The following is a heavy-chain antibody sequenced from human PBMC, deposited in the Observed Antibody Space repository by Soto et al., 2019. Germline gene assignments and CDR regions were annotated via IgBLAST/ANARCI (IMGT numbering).Heavy chain of an antibody. CDR1: GYTFTCYY. CDR2: INPNSGGT. CDR3: AREEAGPEAVAGDGRWFDP. Sequence: GASVKVSCKASGYTFTCYYMHWVRQAPGQGLEWMGWINPNSGGTNYAQKFQGWVTMTRDTSISTAYMELSRLRSDDTAVYYCAREEAGPEAVAGDGRWFDPWGQGTLVTVSS. D-gene: IGHD6-19*01. J-gene: IGHJ5*02. V-gene: IGHV1-2*04.